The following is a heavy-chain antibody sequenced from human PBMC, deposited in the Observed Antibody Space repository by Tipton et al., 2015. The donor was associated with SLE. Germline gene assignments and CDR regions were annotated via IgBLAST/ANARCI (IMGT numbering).Heavy chain of an antibody. CDR3: TREGRRGPITIPEGVDY. CDR2: IRSKAYGGTT. J-gene: IGHJ4*02. V-gene: IGHV3-49*04. CDR1: GFTFGDYA. Sequence: SLRLSCTASGFTFGDYAMSWVRQAPGKGLEWVGFIRSKAYGGTTEYAASVKGRFTISRDDSKSIAYLQMNSLKTEDTAVYYCTREGRRGPITIPEGVDYWGQGTLVTVSS. D-gene: IGHD3-10*01.